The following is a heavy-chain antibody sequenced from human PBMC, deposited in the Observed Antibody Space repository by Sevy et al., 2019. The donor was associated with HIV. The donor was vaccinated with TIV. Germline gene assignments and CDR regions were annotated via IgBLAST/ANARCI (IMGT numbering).Heavy chain of an antibody. D-gene: IGHD6-13*01. Sequence: GGSLRLSCAASGFTFSSYWMSWVRQAPGKGLEWVANIKQDGSEKYYVDSVKGRFTISRDNAKNSLYLQMKSLRAEDTAVYYCAREAQQLVRGYHYGMDVWGQGTTVTVSS. CDR2: IKQDGSEK. V-gene: IGHV3-7*01. J-gene: IGHJ6*02. CDR3: AREAQQLVRGYHYGMDV. CDR1: GFTFSSYW.